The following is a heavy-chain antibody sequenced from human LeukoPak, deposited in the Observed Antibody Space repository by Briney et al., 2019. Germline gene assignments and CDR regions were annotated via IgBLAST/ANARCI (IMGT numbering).Heavy chain of an antibody. Sequence: GASVTVSCKASGYTFTSYDFSWVRQAPGQGLEWMGWISTYNGNTSYAQRSQGRVTMTTDTSTSTAYLELRSLRSDDTAVYYCARDSCSGGSCYVDYWGQGTLVTVSS. CDR3: ARDSCSGGSCYVDY. D-gene: IGHD2-15*01. J-gene: IGHJ4*02. V-gene: IGHV1-18*01. CDR1: GYTFTSYD. CDR2: ISTYNGNT.